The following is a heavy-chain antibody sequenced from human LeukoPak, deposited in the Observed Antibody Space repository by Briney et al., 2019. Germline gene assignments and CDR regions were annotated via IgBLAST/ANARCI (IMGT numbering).Heavy chain of an antibody. J-gene: IGHJ6*02. V-gene: IGHV4-30-2*01. CDR2: INHSGST. Sequence: SQTLSLTSAVSGGSISSGGYSWSWIRQPPGKGLEWIGEINHSGSTNYNPSLKSRVTISVDTSKNQFSLKLSSVTAADTAVYYCARGSVVKRAYYYYYGMDVWGQGTTVTVSS. D-gene: IGHD2-15*01. CDR3: ARGSVVKRAYYYYYGMDV. CDR1: GGSISSGGYS.